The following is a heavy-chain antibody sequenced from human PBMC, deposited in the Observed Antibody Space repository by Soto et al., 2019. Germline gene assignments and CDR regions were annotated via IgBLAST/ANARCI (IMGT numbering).Heavy chain of an antibody. CDR1: GFTFNTHW. D-gene: IGHD1-26*01. Sequence: GGSLRLSCTASGFTFNTHWMHWVRQAPGKGLVWVSRIYFDGITTNYADSVKGRLAVSRDNAKNTVYLHVNTLRDEDTAVYYCARGGAMGVDYWGQGTLVTVSS. CDR2: IYFDGITT. V-gene: IGHV3-74*01. J-gene: IGHJ4*02. CDR3: ARGGAMGVDY.